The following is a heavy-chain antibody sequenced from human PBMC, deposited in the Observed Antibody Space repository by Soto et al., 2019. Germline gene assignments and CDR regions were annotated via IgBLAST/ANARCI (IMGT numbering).Heavy chain of an antibody. CDR1: GFTFSSYA. V-gene: IGHV3-23*01. CDR2: ISGSGGST. Sequence: EVQLLESGGGLVQPGGSLRLSCAASGFTFSSYAMSWVRQAPGKGLEWVSAISGSGGSTYYADSVKGRFTLSRDNSKNTLYLQMNSLRAEATAVYYCAKENGYSSSWFEFDYWGQGTLGTVST. D-gene: IGHD6-13*01. CDR3: AKENGYSSSWFEFDY. J-gene: IGHJ4*02.